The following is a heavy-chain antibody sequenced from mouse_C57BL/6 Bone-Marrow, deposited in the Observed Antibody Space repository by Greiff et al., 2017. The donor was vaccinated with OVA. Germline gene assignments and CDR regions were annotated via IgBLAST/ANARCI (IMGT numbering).Heavy chain of an antibody. CDR3: ASLYDGYPAWFAY. CDR1: GYTFTDYY. Sequence: QVQLQQSGAELVKPGASVKISCKASGYTFTDYYINWVKQRPGQGLEWIGWIFPGSGSTYYNEKFKGKATLTVDKSSSTAYMLLSSLTSEDSAVYFCASLYDGYPAWFAYWGQGTLVTVSA. J-gene: IGHJ3*01. D-gene: IGHD2-3*01. V-gene: IGHV1-75*01. CDR2: IFPGSGST.